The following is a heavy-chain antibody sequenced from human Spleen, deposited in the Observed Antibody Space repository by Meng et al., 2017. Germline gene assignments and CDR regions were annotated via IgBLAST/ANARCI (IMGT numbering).Heavy chain of an antibody. CDR2: TSYDGSNY. V-gene: IGHV3-30*10. Sequence: GESLKISCAASGFTFYSYAMHWVRQAPGKGLEWVAVTSYDGSNYYYTDSVKGRFTISRDNSQNTLYLQMNSLRAEDTAVYFCAREYSTSDRGVDAFDIWGQGTMVTVSS. CDR1: GFTFYSYA. D-gene: IGHD6-6*01. CDR3: AREYSTSDRGVDAFDI. J-gene: IGHJ3*02.